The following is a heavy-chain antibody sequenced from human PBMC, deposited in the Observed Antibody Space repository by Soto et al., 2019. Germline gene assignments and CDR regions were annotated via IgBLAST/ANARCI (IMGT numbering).Heavy chain of an antibody. CDR1: GYTFTGYY. J-gene: IGHJ5*02. Sequence: ASVKVSCKASGYTFTGYYMHWVRQAPGQGLEWMGWINPNSGGTNYAQKFQGWVTMTRDTSISTAYMELSRLRSDDTAVYYCARSYGSGSGWFDPWGQGTLVTVSS. CDR2: INPNSGGT. V-gene: IGHV1-2*04. D-gene: IGHD3-10*01. CDR3: ARSYGSGSGWFDP.